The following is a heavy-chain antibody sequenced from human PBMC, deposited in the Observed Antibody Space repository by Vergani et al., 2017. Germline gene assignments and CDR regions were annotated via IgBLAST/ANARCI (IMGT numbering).Heavy chain of an antibody. J-gene: IGHJ4*02. Sequence: QLQLQESGPGLVKPSETLSLTCTVSGDSISSGVYYWNWIRQHPGKGLEWIGYIYSTGSTHHNPSLRRRINMSVDTSKNQFSVKLNSVTAADTAMYYCARMGGYDEGDAFRIGYFDSSGPGILVSVSS. CDR2: IYSTGST. V-gene: IGHV4-31*03. CDR3: ARMGGYDEGDAFRIGYFDS. D-gene: IGHD3-22*01. CDR1: GDSISSGVYY.